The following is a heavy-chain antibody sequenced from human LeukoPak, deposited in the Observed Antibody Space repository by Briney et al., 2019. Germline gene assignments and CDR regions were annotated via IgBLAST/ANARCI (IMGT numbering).Heavy chain of an antibody. V-gene: IGHV3-30*02. CDR3: ARARGMAAAGHYFDY. D-gene: IGHD6-13*01. Sequence: PGGSLRLSCAASGFTFSSYGMHWLRQAPGKGLEWVALIRHDGSDIHYADSVRGRFAISRDNSKNTLYLQMNSLTAEDTAFYYCARARGMAAAGHYFDYWGQGALVTVSS. CDR2: IRHDGSDI. CDR1: GFTFSSYG. J-gene: IGHJ4*02.